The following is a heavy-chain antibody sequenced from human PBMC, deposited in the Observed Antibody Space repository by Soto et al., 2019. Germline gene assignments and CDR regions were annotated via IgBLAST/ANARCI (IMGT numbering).Heavy chain of an antibody. Sequence: EVQLVESGGGLVQPGRSLRLSCAASGFTFDDYAMHWVRQAPGKGLEWVSGISWNSGSIGYADSVKGRFIISRDNAKNSLYLQMNSLRAEDTALYYCAKDISSWDYFDYWGQGTLVTVSS. J-gene: IGHJ4*02. V-gene: IGHV3-9*01. CDR3: AKDISSWDYFDY. D-gene: IGHD6-13*01. CDR2: ISWNSGSI. CDR1: GFTFDDYA.